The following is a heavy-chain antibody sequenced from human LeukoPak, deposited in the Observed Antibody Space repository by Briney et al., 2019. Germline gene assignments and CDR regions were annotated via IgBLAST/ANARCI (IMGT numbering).Heavy chain of an antibody. CDR1: GFTFSSYS. D-gene: IGHD5-18*01. J-gene: IGHJ4*02. Sequence: GGSLRLSCAASGFTFSSYSMNWVRQAPGKGLEWVSSISSSSSYIYYADSVKGRFTISRDNSKNTLYLQMNSLRAEDTAVYYCARDRKAIGGYSYGYHDYWGQGTLVTVSS. CDR2: ISSSSSYI. CDR3: ARDRKAIGGYSYGYHDY. V-gene: IGHV3-21*01.